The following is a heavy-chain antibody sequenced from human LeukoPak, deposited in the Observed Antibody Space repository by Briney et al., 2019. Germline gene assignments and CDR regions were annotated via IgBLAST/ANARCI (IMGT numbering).Heavy chain of an antibody. CDR1: GFTFSSYG. Sequence: GGSLRLSCAASGFTFSSYGMHWVRQAPGKGLEWVAVISYDGSNKYYADSVKGRFTISRDNSKNTLYLQMNSLRAEDTAVYYCARETVTTYYYYGMDVWGQGTTVTVSS. CDR2: ISYDGSNK. V-gene: IGHV3-30*03. D-gene: IGHD4-11*01. J-gene: IGHJ6*02. CDR3: ARETVTTYYYYGMDV.